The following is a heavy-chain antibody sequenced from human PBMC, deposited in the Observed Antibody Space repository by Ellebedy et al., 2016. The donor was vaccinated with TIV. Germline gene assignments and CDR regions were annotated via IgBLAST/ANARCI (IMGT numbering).Heavy chain of an antibody. Sequence: GESLKISCAASGFGFSSDWMDWVRQAPGKGLEWVANISPDGTTTNYMDSVKGRFTISRDNAKNSLNLQIHSLRADDTAVYYCSRFLGDWGLGTPVTVS. J-gene: IGHJ4*02. V-gene: IGHV3-7*03. CDR3: SRFLGD. D-gene: IGHD3-16*01. CDR2: ISPDGTTT. CDR1: GFGFSSDW.